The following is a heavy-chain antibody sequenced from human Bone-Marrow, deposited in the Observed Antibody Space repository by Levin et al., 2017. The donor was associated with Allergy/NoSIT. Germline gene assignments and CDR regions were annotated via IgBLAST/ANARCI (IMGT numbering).Heavy chain of an antibody. CDR1: GGSISGYY. D-gene: IGHD3-10*01. V-gene: IGHV4-59*01. Sequence: KTGGSLRLSCTVSGGSISGYYWSWVRQPPGKGLEWVGHIFYSGSTNYNPSLKSRVTISINTSKNQFSLNLTSVTAADTAFYYCAGSVAGEFDYWGQGTLVTVSS. CDR3: AGSVAGEFDY. J-gene: IGHJ4*02. CDR2: IFYSGST.